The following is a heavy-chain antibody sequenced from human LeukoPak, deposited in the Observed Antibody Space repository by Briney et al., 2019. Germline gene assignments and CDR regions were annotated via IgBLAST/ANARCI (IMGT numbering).Heavy chain of an antibody. CDR1: GFTFNYY. CDR2: ISDSGGGT. CDR3: AKYTRTLDY. Sequence: PGGSLRLSCAASGFTFNYYMSWVRQAPGKGLEWVSVISDSGGGTWYADSVKGRFTVSRDNSKNTLYLEVNSLRAEDTAVYYCAKYTRTLDYWGQGTLVTVSS. J-gene: IGHJ4*02. V-gene: IGHV3-23*01.